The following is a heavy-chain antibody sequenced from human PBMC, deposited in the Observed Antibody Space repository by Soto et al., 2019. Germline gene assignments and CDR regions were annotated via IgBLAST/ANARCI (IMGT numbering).Heavy chain of an antibody. CDR1: GFTFSDFA. CDR2: IYGGGNGP. CDR3: AKMEGMDPWAYSFDY. J-gene: IGHJ4*02. Sequence: EVQVLESGGGLVQPGGPLRLSCAATGFTFSDFAMSWVRQAPGKGLEWVSRIYGGGNGPHYADSVKGRVTISRDNSKNTLYLQMNSLRAEHTAVYYCAKMEGMDPWAYSFDYWGQGTLVTVSS. V-gene: IGHV3-23*01. D-gene: IGHD2-2*03.